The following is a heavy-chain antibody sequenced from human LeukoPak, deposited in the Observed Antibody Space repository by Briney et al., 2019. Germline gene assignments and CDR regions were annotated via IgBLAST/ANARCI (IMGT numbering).Heavy chain of an antibody. Sequence: SETLSLTCTVSGGSISSYYWSWIRRPPGKGLEWIGYIYTSGSTNYNPSLKSRVTISVDTSKNQFSLKLSSVTAADTAVYYCARFRSSSYNWFDPWGQGTLVTVSS. CDR3: ARFRSSSYNWFDP. D-gene: IGHD6-6*01. J-gene: IGHJ5*02. CDR2: IYTSGST. CDR1: GGSISSYY. V-gene: IGHV4-4*09.